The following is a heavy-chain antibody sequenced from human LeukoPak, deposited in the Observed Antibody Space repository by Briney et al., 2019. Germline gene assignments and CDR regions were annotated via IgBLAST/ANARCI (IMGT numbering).Heavy chain of an antibody. CDR1: GFTFSNSA. CDR3: AKDRGYTQPEAFNI. J-gene: IGHJ3*02. D-gene: IGHD6-13*01. Sequence: GGSLRLSCTASGFTFSNSAMNWVRQAPGKGLEWVSGVSSGGNTTYYADSVKGRFTISRDNSKNILFLQMNSLRGEDTAVYYCAKDRGYTQPEAFNIWGQGTMVTVSS. CDR2: VSSGGNTT. V-gene: IGHV3-23*01.